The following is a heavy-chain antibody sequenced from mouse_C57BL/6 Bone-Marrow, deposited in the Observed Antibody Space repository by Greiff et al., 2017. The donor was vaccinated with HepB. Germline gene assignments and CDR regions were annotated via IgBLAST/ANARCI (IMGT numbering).Heavy chain of an antibody. CDR3: ARGDYYGNGDY. CDR2: IDPSDSYT. Sequence: QVQLQQLGAELVKPGASVKLSCKASGYTFTSYWMQWVKQRPGQGLEWIGEIDPSDSYTNYNQKFKGKATLTVDTSSSTAYMQLSSLTSEDSAVYYCARGDYYGNGDYWGQGTTLTVSS. V-gene: IGHV1-50*01. D-gene: IGHD1-1*01. J-gene: IGHJ2*01. CDR1: GYTFTSYW.